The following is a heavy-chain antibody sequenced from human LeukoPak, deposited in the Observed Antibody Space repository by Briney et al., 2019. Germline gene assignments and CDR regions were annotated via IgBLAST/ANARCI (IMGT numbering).Heavy chain of an antibody. Sequence: SETLSLTCTVSGGSISSYYWSWIRQPPGKGLEWIGYIYYSGSTNYNPSLKSRVTISVDTSKNQFSLKLSSVTAADTAVYYCARVTLGNWNDLILDYWGQGTLVTVSS. CDR1: GGSISSYY. CDR2: IYYSGST. J-gene: IGHJ4*02. D-gene: IGHD1-20*01. V-gene: IGHV4-59*01. CDR3: ARVTLGNWNDLILDY.